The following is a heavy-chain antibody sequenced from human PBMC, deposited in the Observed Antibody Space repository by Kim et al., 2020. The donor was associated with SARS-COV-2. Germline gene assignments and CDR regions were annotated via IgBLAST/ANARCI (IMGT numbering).Heavy chain of an antibody. J-gene: IGHJ4*02. V-gene: IGHV3-11*03. D-gene: IGHD3-10*01. CDR1: GFTFSDYY. Sequence: GGSLRLSCAASGFTFSDYYMSWIRQAPGKGLEWVSYISSSSSYTNYADSVKGRFTISRDNAKNSLYLQMNSLRAEDTAVYYCATSERIWFGEPKADYWGQGTLVTVSS. CDR3: ATSERIWFGEPKADY. CDR2: ISSSSSYT.